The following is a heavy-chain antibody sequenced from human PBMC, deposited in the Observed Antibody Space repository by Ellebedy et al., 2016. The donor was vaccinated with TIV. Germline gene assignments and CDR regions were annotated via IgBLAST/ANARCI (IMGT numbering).Heavy chain of an antibody. V-gene: IGHV4-61*01. Sequence: MPSETLSLTCSVSGGSVSSGRSYRSWVRQPPGQGLEWIGYITWRGSTNYNPSLKSRITISMDTSKNQTALMVRSVTAADTAIYYCAREEGFGGAWFDPWGQGTLVTVSS. CDR3: AREEGFGGAWFDP. CDR2: ITWRGST. D-gene: IGHD3-10*01. CDR1: GGSVSSGRSY. J-gene: IGHJ5*02.